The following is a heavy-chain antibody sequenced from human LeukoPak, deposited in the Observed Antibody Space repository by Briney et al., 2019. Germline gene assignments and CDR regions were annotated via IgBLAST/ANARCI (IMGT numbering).Heavy chain of an antibody. Sequence: SETLSLTCTVSGGSISRYYCSWIRQPPGKGLEWIAYISDIGSINYNPSLKSRVTISLDTSKNQFSLKLSSVTAADTAVYYCAGHHPRNTVDFWGQGTLVTVSS. CDR2: ISDIGSI. CDR1: GGSISRYY. CDR3: AGHHPRNTVDF. J-gene: IGHJ4*02. V-gene: IGHV4-59*08. D-gene: IGHD2/OR15-2a*01.